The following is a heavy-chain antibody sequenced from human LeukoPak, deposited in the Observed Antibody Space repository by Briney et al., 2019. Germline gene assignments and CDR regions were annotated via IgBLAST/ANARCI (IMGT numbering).Heavy chain of an antibody. CDR2: IKQDGSEK. D-gene: IGHD6-19*01. CDR1: GFTSSSYW. J-gene: IGHJ4*02. CDR3: ASSRSIAVARTDY. Sequence: GGSLRLSCAASGFTSSSYWMSWVRQAPGKGLEWVANIKQDGSEKYYVDSVKGRFTISRDNAKNSLYLQMNSLRAEDTAVYYCASSRSIAVARTDYWGQGTLVTVSS. V-gene: IGHV3-7*01.